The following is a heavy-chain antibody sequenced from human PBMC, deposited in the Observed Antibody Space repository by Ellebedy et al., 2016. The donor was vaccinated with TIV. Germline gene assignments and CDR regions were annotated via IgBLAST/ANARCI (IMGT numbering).Heavy chain of an antibody. Sequence: GESLKISCAASGFTFSSYWMHWVRQAPGKGLVWVSRINSDGSSTSYADSVKGRFTISRDNAKNTLYLQMNSLRAEDTAVYYCAASIGTIAIFDYWGQGTLVTVSS. CDR1: GFTFSSYW. V-gene: IGHV3-74*01. J-gene: IGHJ4*02. CDR3: AASIGTIAIFDY. D-gene: IGHD1-14*01. CDR2: INSDGSST.